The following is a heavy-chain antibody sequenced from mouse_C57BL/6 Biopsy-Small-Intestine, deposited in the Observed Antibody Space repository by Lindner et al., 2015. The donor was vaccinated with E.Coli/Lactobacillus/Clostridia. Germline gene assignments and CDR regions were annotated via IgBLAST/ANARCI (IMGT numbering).Heavy chain of an antibody. J-gene: IGHJ4*01. V-gene: IGHV1S29*02. CDR2: ITYRGGT. Sequence: SVKVSCKASGYTFTDYNLHWFRQAPGQGPEWMGRITYRGGTDYAQKFQDRVTMTRDTSISTGYMELRWLRSDDTALYYCATYRLVDNAAYWFDYWGQGTLVTVSS. D-gene: IGHD2-10*01. CDR1: GYTFTDYN. CDR3: ATYRLVDNAAYWFDY.